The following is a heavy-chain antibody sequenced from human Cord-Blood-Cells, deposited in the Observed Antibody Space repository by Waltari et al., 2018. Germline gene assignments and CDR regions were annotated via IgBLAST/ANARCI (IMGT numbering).Heavy chain of an antibody. V-gene: IGHV1-2*04. CDR2: INPNSGGT. CDR1: GYTITGYY. D-gene: IGHD6-13*01. Sequence: QVQLVQAGAEVKKPGASVKVSCKASGYTITGYYMHWVRQAPGQVLEWMGWINPNSGGTNYAQKFQGWVTMTRATSISTAYMELGRLRSDDTAVYYCARSYRSSWFFDYWGQGTLVTVSS. J-gene: IGHJ4*02. CDR3: ARSYRSSWFFDY.